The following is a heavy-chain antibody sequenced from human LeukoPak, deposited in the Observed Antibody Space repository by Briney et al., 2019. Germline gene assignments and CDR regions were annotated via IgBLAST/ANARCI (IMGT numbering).Heavy chain of an antibody. CDR2: IKEDGSEK. V-gene: IGHV3-7*01. CDR3: AATPHFYYFDF. Sequence: GESLKISCGASGFNINNYWMSWVRQAPGKRLEWLASIKEDGSEKYYVDSVKGRFTISRDNSKNLVYLQMSNLGASDTAVYSCAATPHFYYFDFWGRGTLVTVSS. J-gene: IGHJ4*02. CDR1: GFNINNYW.